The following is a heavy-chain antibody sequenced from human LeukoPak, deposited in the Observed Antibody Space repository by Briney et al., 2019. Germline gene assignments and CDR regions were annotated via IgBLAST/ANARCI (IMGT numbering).Heavy chain of an antibody. Sequence: VSVKVSCKASGYTFTSYAMHWVRQAPGQRLEWMGWINAGNGNTKYSQKFQGGVTITRDTSASTAYMELSSLRSEDTAVYYCARGLGGSYLPNWFDPWGQGTLVTVSS. CDR2: INAGNGNT. CDR3: ARGLGGSYLPNWFDP. V-gene: IGHV1-3*01. D-gene: IGHD1-26*01. J-gene: IGHJ5*02. CDR1: GYTFTSYA.